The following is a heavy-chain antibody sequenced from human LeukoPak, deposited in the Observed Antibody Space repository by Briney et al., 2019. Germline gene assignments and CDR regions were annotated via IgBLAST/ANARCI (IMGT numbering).Heavy chain of an antibody. D-gene: IGHD2-2*01. J-gene: IGHJ6*02. CDR3: AREDTDIVVVPAAIRYYYYYGMDV. CDR1: GFTFSSYA. CDR2: ISYDGSNK. Sequence: GGSLRLSCAASGFTFSSYAMHWVRQAPGKGLEWVAVISYDGSNKYYADSVKGRFTISRDNSKNTLYLQMNSLRAEDTAVYYCAREDTDIVVVPAAIRYYYYYGMDVWGQGTTVTVSS. V-gene: IGHV3-30-3*01.